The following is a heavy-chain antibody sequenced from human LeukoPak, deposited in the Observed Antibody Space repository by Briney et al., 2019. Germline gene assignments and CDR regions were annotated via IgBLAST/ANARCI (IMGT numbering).Heavy chain of an antibody. CDR2: IYSNTSA. CDR1: GFTISYNY. CDR3: ASTMVRGVKVDY. J-gene: IGHJ4*02. Sequence: GGSLRLSCAASGFTISYNYMSWVRQAPGKGLQWVSVIYSNTSAYYADSVKGRFTISRHNSKNTLYLQMNSLRAEDTAVYYCASTMVRGVKVDYWGQGTLVTVSS. V-gene: IGHV3-53*01. D-gene: IGHD3-10*01.